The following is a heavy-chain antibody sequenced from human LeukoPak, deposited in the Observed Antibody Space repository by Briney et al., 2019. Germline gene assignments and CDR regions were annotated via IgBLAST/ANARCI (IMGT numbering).Heavy chain of an antibody. J-gene: IGHJ6*03. CDR3: ARGYGSGSYGIGYYYYMDV. CDR1: GDSISSGSYY. V-gene: IGHV4-61*09. D-gene: IGHD3-10*01. Sequence: PSETLSLTCTVSGDSISSGSYYWSWIRQPAGNGLECIGHISTSGSTNYNPSLKSRVTISVDTSKNQFSLKLSSVTAADTAVYYCARGYGSGSYGIGYYYYMDVWGKGTTVTISS. CDR2: ISTSGST.